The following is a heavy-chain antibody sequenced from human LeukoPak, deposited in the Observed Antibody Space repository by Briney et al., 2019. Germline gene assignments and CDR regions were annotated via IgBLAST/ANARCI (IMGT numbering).Heavy chain of an antibody. CDR1: GFTFDDYG. Sequence: PGGSLRLSCAASGFTFDDYGMSWVRQAPGKGLEWVSGINWNGGSTGYADSVKGRFTISRDNAKNSLYLQMNSLRAEDTALYYCARRPWNTMIVVVITEGAFDIWGQGTMVTVSS. V-gene: IGHV3-20*04. CDR2: INWNGGST. J-gene: IGHJ3*02. CDR3: ARRPWNTMIVVVITEGAFDI. D-gene: IGHD3-22*01.